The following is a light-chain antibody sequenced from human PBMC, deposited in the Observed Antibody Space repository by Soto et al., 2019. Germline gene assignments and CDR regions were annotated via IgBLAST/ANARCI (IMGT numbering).Light chain of an antibody. Sequence: DIQLTQSPSTLSASVGDRVTITCRASQRISTWLAWYQQKPGKAPNLLIYKASSLESGVPSRFSGSGSGTEFTLTISSLQPDDFATYYCQQYNSYSYTFGQGTKLEIK. CDR2: KAS. CDR1: QRISTW. CDR3: QQYNSYSYT. V-gene: IGKV1-5*03. J-gene: IGKJ2*01.